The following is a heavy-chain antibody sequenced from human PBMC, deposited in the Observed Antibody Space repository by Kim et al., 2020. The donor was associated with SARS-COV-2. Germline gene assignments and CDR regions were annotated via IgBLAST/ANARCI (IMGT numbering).Heavy chain of an antibody. CDR2: IYSGGST. CDR3: ARAWYYYDSSGSRTSSYFDY. Sequence: GGSLRLSCAASGFTVSSNYMSWVRQAPGKGLEWVSVIYSGGSTYYADSVKGRFTISRDNSKNTLYLQMNSLRAEDTAVYYCARAWYYYDSSGSRTSSYFDYWGQGTLVTVSS. D-gene: IGHD3-22*01. CDR1: GFTVSSNY. V-gene: IGHV3-53*01. J-gene: IGHJ4*02.